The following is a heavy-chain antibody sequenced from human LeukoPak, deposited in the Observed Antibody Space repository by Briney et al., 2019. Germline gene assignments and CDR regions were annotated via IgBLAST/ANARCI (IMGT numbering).Heavy chain of an antibody. Sequence: PGGSLRLSCAASGFTFSSYSMNWVRQAPGKGLEWVSSISSSSSYIYYADSVKGRFTISRDNAKNSLYLQMNSLRAEDTAVYYCASGSPDGVVVIRYWGQGTLVTVSS. CDR1: GFTFSSYS. V-gene: IGHV3-21*01. CDR2: ISSSSSYI. D-gene: IGHD3-22*01. J-gene: IGHJ4*02. CDR3: ASGSPDGVVVIRY.